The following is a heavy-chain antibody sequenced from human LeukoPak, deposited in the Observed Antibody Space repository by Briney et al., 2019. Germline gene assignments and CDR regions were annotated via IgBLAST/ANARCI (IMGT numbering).Heavy chain of an antibody. V-gene: IGHV3-21*01. CDR2: ISSSSSYI. CDR3: ARDVVPPEDYGGNNHFDY. J-gene: IGHJ4*02. D-gene: IGHD4-23*01. CDR1: GFTFSSYS. Sequence: PGGSLRLSCAASGFTFSSYSMNWVRQAPGKGLEWVSSISSSSSYIYYADSVKGRFTISRDNAKNSLYLQMNSLRAEDTAVYYCARDVVPPEDYGGNNHFDYWGQGTLVTVSS.